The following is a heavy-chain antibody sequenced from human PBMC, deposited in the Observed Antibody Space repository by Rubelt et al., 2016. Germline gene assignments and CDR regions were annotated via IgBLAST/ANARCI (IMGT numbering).Heavy chain of an antibody. V-gene: IGHV1-18*01. J-gene: IGHJ4*02. CDR1: GYNFISYG. Sequence: QVQLVQSGPEVKKPGASVKVSCKASGYNFISYGISWVRQAPGQGLEWMGWIATYNGNTHQAPNIHGRLTVTTDTSTSTVYMELRSLRPNDTAVSYCARDYIPAGGNFDYWGQGTLVTVSS. CDR2: IATYNGNT. CDR3: ARDYIPAGGNFDY. D-gene: IGHD6-13*01.